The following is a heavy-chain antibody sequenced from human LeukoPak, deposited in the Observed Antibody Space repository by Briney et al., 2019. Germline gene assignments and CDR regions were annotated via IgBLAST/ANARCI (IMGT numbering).Heavy chain of an antibody. CDR3: ARDYDAASNDY. CDR2: ISAYNGNT. V-gene: IGHV1-18*01. Sequence: APGKVSFKASGYTFTSYGISWVRQAPGQGLEWRGWISAYNGNTNYTQNLPCRVTITTDTSTSTAYMELRSLRSDDRAVYYCARDYDAASNDYWGQGTLVTVSS. D-gene: IGHD3-3*01. J-gene: IGHJ4*02. CDR1: GYTFTSYG.